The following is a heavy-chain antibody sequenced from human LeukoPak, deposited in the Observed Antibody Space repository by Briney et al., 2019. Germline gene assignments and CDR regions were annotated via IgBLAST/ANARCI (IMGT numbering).Heavy chain of an antibody. J-gene: IGHJ4*02. CDR2: ISVSGGST. CDR1: GFTFSSYA. Sequence: GGSLRLSCAASGFTFSSYAMSWVRQAPGKGLEWVSAISVSGGSTYYADSVKGRFTISRDNSKNTLYLQMNSLRAEDTAVYFCAKTMGAIDHDYWGQGTLVTVSS. D-gene: IGHD1-26*01. CDR3: AKTMGAIDHDY. V-gene: IGHV3-23*01.